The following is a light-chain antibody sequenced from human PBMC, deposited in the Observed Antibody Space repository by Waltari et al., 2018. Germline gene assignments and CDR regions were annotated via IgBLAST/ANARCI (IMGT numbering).Light chain of an antibody. CDR3: QQSYSTPFT. V-gene: IGKV1-39*01. Sequence: DIQMTQSPSSLSASVGDRVTITCRASQSISSYLNWYQQKPEKAPKLLCYAASSLQSGVPPRFRGSGSGTDFTLTISSLQPEDFATYYCQQSYSTPFTFGPGTKVDIK. CDR1: QSISSY. J-gene: IGKJ3*01. CDR2: AAS.